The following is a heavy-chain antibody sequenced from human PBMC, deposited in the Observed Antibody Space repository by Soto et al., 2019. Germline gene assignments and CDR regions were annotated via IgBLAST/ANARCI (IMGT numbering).Heavy chain of an antibody. Sequence: AASVKVSCKASGYTFTDYYMHWVRQAPGQGLEWMGWINPKTGGTNYVQKFQGRVTMTRDTSITTAYMELSRLRSDDTAVYYCARDQGITTFGVYSMYYYGMDVWGQGTTVTVSS. CDR3: ARDQGITTFGVYSMYYYGMDV. CDR1: GYTFTDYY. D-gene: IGHD3-3*01. J-gene: IGHJ6*02. CDR2: INPKTGGT. V-gene: IGHV1-2*02.